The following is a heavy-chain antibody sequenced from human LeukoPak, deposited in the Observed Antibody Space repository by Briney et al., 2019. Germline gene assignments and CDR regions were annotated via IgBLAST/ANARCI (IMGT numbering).Heavy chain of an antibody. V-gene: IGHV3-30*01. CDR3: ARGYYYDSSELGYFDY. D-gene: IGHD3-22*01. J-gene: IGHJ4*02. CDR2: ISYDGSNK. CDR1: GFTFSSYA. Sequence: PGRSLRLSCAASGFTFSSYAMHWVRQAPGKGLEWVAVISYDGSNKYYADSVKGRFTISRDNSKNTLYLQMNSLRAEDTAVYYCARGYYYDSSELGYFDYWGQGTLVTVSS.